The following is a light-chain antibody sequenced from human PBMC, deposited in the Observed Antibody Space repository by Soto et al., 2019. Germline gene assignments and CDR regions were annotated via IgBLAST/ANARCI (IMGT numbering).Light chain of an antibody. Sequence: DVVLTQSPLSLPVTLGQPASISCTSTHSLVSSDGSTYLNWYQQRPGQSPRRLMHHVFNRDSGVPDRFSGSVSATDFYLKISRVEAEDVAIYYCMQHVHWPHTFGGGTKVEI. CDR1: HSLVSSDGSTY. J-gene: IGKJ4*01. CDR2: HVF. CDR3: MQHVHWPHT. V-gene: IGKV2-30*01.